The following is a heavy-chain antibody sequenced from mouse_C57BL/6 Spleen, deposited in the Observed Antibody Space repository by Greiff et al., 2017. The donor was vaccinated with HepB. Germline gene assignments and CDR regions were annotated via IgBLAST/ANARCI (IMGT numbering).Heavy chain of an antibody. CDR1: GYAFSSYW. CDR3: ARESDGYHRGFAY. Sequence: VQLQQSGAELVKPGASVKISCKASGYAFSSYWMNWVKQRPGKGLEWIGQIYPGDGDTNYNGKFKGKATLTADKSSSTAYMQLSSLTSEDSAVYFCARESDGYHRGFAYWGQGTLVTVSA. CDR2: IYPGDGDT. J-gene: IGHJ3*01. D-gene: IGHD2-3*01. V-gene: IGHV1-80*01.